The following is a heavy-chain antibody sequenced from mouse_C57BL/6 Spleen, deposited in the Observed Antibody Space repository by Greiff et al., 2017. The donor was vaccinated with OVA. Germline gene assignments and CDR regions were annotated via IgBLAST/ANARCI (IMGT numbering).Heavy chain of an antibody. D-gene: IGHD2-14*01. V-gene: IGHV1-59*01. CDR3: ARCYRKGDYFDY. CDR1: GYTFTSYW. J-gene: IGHJ2*01. Sequence: QVQLQQPGAELVRPGTSVKLSCKASGYTFTSYWMHWVKQRPGQGLEWIGVIDPSDSYTNYNQKFKGKATLTVDTSSSTAYMQLSSLTSEDSAVDYGARCYRKGDYFDYWGQGTTLTVSS. CDR2: IDPSDSYT.